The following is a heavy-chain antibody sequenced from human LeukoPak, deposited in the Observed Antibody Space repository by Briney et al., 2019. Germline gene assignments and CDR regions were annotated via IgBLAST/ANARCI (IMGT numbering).Heavy chain of an antibody. CDR3: ARGPRVRGVYYYYSMAV. V-gene: IGHV4-34*01. Sequence: SETLSLTCAVYGGSFSGYYCGWICHPPGQGLELIGEINHSGSTNYNPSIKRRVTISVAPSKKPFSLTLSSVTAADTAVYYCARGPRVRGVYYYYSMAVWGKATTVTVYS. CDR1: GGSFSGYY. CDR2: INHSGST. J-gene: IGHJ6*03. D-gene: IGHD3-10*01.